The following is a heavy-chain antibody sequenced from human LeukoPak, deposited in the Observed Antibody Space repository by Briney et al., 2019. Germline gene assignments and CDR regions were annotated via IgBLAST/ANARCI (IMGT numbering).Heavy chain of an antibody. CDR3: ARDEPGYSSSPGYFQH. CDR2: ISAYNGNT. V-gene: IGHV1-18*01. Sequence: AASVKVSCKASGYTFTSYGISWVRQAPGQGLEWMGWISAYNGNTNYAQKLQGRVTMTTDTSTSTAYMELRSLRSDDTAVYYCARDEPGYSSSPGYFQHWGQGTLVTVSS. CDR1: GYTFTSYG. D-gene: IGHD6-13*01. J-gene: IGHJ1*01.